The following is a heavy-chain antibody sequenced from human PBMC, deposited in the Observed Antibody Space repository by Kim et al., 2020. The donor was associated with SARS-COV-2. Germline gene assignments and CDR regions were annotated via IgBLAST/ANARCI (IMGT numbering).Heavy chain of an antibody. D-gene: IGHD3-22*01. CDR2: ISSSSSYI. Sequence: GGSLRLSCAASGFTFSSYSMNWVRQAPGKGLEWVASISSSSSYIYYADSVKGRFTISRDDATNSLYLQMNSLRAEDTAVYYCARNYDSSGWPLTDYYGMVVWAQGTTAT. J-gene: IGHJ6*02. CDR1: GFTFSSYS. V-gene: IGHV3-21*01. CDR3: ARNYDSSGWPLTDYYGMVV.